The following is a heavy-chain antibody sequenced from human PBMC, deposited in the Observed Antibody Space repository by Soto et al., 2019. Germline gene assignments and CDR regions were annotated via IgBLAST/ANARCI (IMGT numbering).Heavy chain of an antibody. CDR2: ISAGGGSP. Sequence: GGSLRLSCAASGFIFNNYAMSWVRQAPGKGLEWVSFISAGGGSPNYADSVKGRFTISRDDSKNTLYLQMNSLRAEDSAVYYCAKDRTVAARNFDYWGQGTQVTVSS. J-gene: IGHJ4*02. CDR1: GFIFNNYA. CDR3: AKDRTVAARNFDY. D-gene: IGHD6-6*01. V-gene: IGHV3-23*01.